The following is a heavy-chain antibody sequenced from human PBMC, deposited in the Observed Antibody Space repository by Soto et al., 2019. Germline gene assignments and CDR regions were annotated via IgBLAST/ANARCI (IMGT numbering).Heavy chain of an antibody. CDR2: ISYDGGGR. V-gene: IGHV3-30*18. CDR1: GFPFSCYG. Sequence: HPGGSLRLSCAASGFPFSCYGMHWVRQAPGKGLEWVAVISYDGGGRYYADSVKGRFTVSRDNSKNTLDMQMNSLIPEDTAVYYCAKVAQGDPLSTDYGMDVWGQGTTVTVSS. D-gene: IGHD2-21*02. J-gene: IGHJ6*02. CDR3: AKVAQGDPLSTDYGMDV.